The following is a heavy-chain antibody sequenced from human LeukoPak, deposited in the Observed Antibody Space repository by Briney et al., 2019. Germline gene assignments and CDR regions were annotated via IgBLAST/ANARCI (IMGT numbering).Heavy chain of an antibody. CDR3: ARGPAVGTRKTYYFDY. Sequence: ASVKVSCKASGGTFSSYAISWVRQAPGQGLVWMGGIIPIFGTANYAQKFQGRVTITTDESTSTAYMELSSLRSEDTAVYYCARGPAVGTRKTYYFDYWGQGTLVTVSS. D-gene: IGHD1-14*01. CDR2: IIPIFGTA. J-gene: IGHJ4*02. CDR1: GGTFSSYA. V-gene: IGHV1-69*05.